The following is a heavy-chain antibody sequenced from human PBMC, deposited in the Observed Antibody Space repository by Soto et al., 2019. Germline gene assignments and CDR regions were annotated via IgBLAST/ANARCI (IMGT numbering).Heavy chain of an antibody. J-gene: IGHJ5*02. CDR1: GGSFSGYY. CDR2: INHSGST. D-gene: IGHD3-3*01. Sequence: PSETLSLTCAVYGGSFSGYYWSWIRQPPGKGLEWIGEINHSGSTNYNPSLKSRVTISVDTSKNQFSLKLSSVTAADTAVYYCARGRXYDFWSGPRSSGGWFDPWGQGTLVTVSS. CDR3: ARGRXYDFWSGPRSSGGWFDP. V-gene: IGHV4-34*01.